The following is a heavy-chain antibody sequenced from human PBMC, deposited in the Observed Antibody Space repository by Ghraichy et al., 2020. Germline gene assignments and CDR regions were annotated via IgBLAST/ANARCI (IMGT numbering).Heavy chain of an antibody. J-gene: IGHJ4*02. CDR3: ARTYYYVSLDY. CDR1: GFTFSSYS. V-gene: IGHV3-48*01. D-gene: IGHD3-10*02. CDR2: ISSSSSTI. Sequence: GGSLRLSCAASGFTFSSYSMNWVRQAPGKGLEWVSYISSSSSTIYYADSVKGRFTISRDNAKNSLYLQMNSLRAEDTAVYYCARTYYYVSLDYWGQGTLVTVSS.